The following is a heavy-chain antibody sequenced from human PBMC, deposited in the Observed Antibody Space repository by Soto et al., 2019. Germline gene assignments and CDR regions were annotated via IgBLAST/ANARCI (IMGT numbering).Heavy chain of an antibody. J-gene: IGHJ4*02. CDR2: IYYSGST. V-gene: IGHV4-61*01. D-gene: IGHD5-18*01. CDR1: GGSVSSGSYY. Sequence: SETLSLTCTVSGGSVSSGSYYWSWIRQPPGKGLEWIGYIYYSGSTNYNPSLKSRVTISVDTSKNQFSLKVSSVTAADTAVYYCARRAYSSPYYFDYWGQGTLVSVSS. CDR3: ARRAYSSPYYFDY.